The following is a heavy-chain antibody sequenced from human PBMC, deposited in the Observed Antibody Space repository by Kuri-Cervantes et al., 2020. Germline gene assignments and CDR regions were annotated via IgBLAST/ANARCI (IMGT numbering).Heavy chain of an antibody. CDR1: GGSFSGYY. V-gene: IGHV4-34*01. CDR3: ATAVPFGY. CDR2: IYYSGST. Sequence: SQTLSFTCAVYGGSFSGYYWNWIRQPPGKGLEWIGSIYYSGSTYYNPSLKSRITLSVDTSKNQFSLKLSAVTAADTAVYYCATAVPFGYWGQGTLVTVSS. J-gene: IGHJ4*02.